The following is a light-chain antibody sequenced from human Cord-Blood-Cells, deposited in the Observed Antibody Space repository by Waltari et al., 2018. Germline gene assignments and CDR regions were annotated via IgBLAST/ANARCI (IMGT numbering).Light chain of an antibody. CDR2: YKSDSHK. V-gene: IGLV5-45*03. CDR3: MIWHSSAWV. J-gene: IGLJ3*02. CDR1: SGINVGTYR. Sequence: QAVLTQPSSLSASPGASASLTRTLRSGINVGTYRISLYQQKPGSPPQYLLRYKSDSHKQQGSGVPSRFSGSKDASANAGILLISGLQSEDEADYYCMIWHSSAWVFGGGTKLTVL.